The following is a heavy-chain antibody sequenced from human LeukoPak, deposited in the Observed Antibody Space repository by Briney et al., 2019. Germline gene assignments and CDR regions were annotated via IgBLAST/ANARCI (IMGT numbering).Heavy chain of an antibody. J-gene: IGHJ4*02. D-gene: IGHD3-10*01. CDR2: IYYSGST. CDR3: ARDSSIDYGSGFVYDY. CDR1: GGSISSYY. V-gene: IGHV4-59*01. Sequence: SETLSLTCTVSGGSISSYYWSWIRQPPGKGREWIGYIYYSGSTNYNPSLKSRVTISVDTSKNQFSLKLSSVTAADTAVYYCARDSSIDYGSGFVYDYWGQGTLVTVSS.